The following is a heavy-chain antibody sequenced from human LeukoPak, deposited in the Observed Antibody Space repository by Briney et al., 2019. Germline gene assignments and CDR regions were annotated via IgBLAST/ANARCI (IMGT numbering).Heavy chain of an antibody. D-gene: IGHD2-2*01. CDR1: EYTFTGYY. CDR3: ARDHCSSTSCLVMDY. V-gene: IGHV1-2*04. CDR2: INPNSGGT. J-gene: IGHJ4*02. Sequence: GASVKVSCKASEYTFTGYYMHWVRQAPGQGLEWMGWINPNSGGTNYAQKFQGWVTMTRDTSISTAYMELSRLRSDDTAVYYCARDHCSSTSCLVMDYWGQGTLVTVSS.